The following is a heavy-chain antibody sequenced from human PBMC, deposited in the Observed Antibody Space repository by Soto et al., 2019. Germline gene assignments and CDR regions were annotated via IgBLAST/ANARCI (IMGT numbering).Heavy chain of an antibody. CDR1: GDTFSSYA. Sequence: QVQLVQSGAEVKKPGSSVNVSCKASGDTFSSYAISWVRQAPGQGLEWMGGIIPFFDTANYAQQFQGRVTITADESTSTAYMELSSLRSEDTAVYYCARHDCISSSCYYYYYYVMDVW. CDR2: IIPFFDTA. D-gene: IGHD2-2*01. V-gene: IGHV1-69*12. J-gene: IGHJ6*01. CDR3: ARHDCISSSCYYYYYYVMDV.